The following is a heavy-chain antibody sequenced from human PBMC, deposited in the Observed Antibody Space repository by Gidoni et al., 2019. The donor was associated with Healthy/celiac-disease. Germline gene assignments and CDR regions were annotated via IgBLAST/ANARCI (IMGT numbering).Heavy chain of an antibody. CDR3: ARVRGDYGDYGANWFDP. CDR2: MNPNSGNT. V-gene: IGHV1-8*01. J-gene: IGHJ5*02. Sequence: QVQLVQSGAEVMKPGASVKVSCKASGYTFTSYDTNWVRQATGQEHEWMGWMNPNSGNTGYAQKFQGRVTMTRNTSISTAYMELSSLRSEDTAVYYCARVRGDYGDYGANWFDPWGQGTLVTVSS. CDR1: GYTFTSYD. D-gene: IGHD4-17*01.